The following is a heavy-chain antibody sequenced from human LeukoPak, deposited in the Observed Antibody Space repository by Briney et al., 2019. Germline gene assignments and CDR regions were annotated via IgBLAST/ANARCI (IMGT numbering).Heavy chain of an antibody. CDR3: ARETGTMNNWFDP. J-gene: IGHJ5*02. CDR1: GYTFTGYY. V-gene: IGHV1-2*02. Sequence: GASVTVSCKASGYTFTGYYMHWVRQAPGQGLEWMGWINPNSGGTNYAQKFQGRVTMTRDTSISTAYMELSRLRSDDTAVYYCARETGTMNNWFDPWGQGTLVTVSS. D-gene: IGHD1-7*01. CDR2: INPNSGGT.